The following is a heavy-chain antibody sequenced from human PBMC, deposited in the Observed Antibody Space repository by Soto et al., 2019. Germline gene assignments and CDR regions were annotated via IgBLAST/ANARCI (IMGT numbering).Heavy chain of an antibody. V-gene: IGHV4-59*08. Sequence: VQLQESGPGLVRPSETLSLTCTVSSDSISSYYWIWIRQSPGKGLEWIGYTDYSGNTNYNPSLTSRVTTSGDTSKNQFSLRLSSVTAADTAVYYCARAVSDPLYYLAYWGQGTLFTASS. CDR3: ARAVSDPLYYLAY. D-gene: IGHD6-19*01. CDR1: SDSISSYY. CDR2: TDYSGNT. J-gene: IGHJ4*02.